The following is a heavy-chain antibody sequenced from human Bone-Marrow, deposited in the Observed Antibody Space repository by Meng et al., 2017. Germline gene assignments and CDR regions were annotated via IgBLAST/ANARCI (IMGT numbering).Heavy chain of an antibody. CDR1: GYTFTGYY. CDR2: INPNSGGT. J-gene: IGHJ3*02. V-gene: IGHV1-2*06. D-gene: IGHD6-13*01. Sequence: ASVKVSCKASGYTFTGYYMHWVRQAPGQGPEWMGRINPNSGGTNYAQKFQGRVTMTRDTSISTAYMELSRLRSDDTAVYYCARGRDASSSWPDAFDIWGQGTMVTVSS. CDR3: ARGRDASSSWPDAFDI.